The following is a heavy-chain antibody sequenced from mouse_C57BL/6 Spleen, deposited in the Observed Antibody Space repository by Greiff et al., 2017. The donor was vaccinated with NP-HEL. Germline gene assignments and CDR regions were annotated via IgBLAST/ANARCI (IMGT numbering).Heavy chain of an antibody. Sequence: EVMLVESGGDLVKPGGSLKLSCAASGFTFSSYGMSWVRQTPDKRLEWVATISSGGSYTYYPDSVKGRFTISRDNAKNTLYLQMSSLKSEDTAMYYCARSSSLGRDFDYWGQGTTLTVSS. CDR1: GFTFSSYG. V-gene: IGHV5-6*02. J-gene: IGHJ2*01. CDR2: ISSGGSYT. D-gene: IGHD4-1*01. CDR3: ARSSSLGRDFDY.